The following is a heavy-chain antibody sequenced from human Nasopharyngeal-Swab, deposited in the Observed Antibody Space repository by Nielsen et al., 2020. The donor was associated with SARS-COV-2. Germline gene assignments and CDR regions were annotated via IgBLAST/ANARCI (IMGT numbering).Heavy chain of an antibody. V-gene: IGHV3-30*18. CDR1: GSTFSSYG. Sequence: GESLKISCAASGSTFSSYGMHWVRQAPGKGLEWVAVISYDGSNKYYADSVKGRFTISRDNSKNTLHLQMNSLRAEDTAVYYCAKGDSSNWSDYYMDVWGKGTTVTVSS. D-gene: IGHD6-13*01. CDR2: ISYDGSNK. CDR3: AKGDSSNWSDYYMDV. J-gene: IGHJ6*03.